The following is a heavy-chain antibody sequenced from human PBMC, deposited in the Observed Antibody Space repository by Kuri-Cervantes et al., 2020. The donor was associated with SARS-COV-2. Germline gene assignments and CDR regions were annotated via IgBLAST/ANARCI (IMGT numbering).Heavy chain of an antibody. CDR3: ARTPPRAGESDY. CDR2: IDWDDDK. V-gene: IGHV2-70*10. Sequence: SGPTLVSPTQTLTPSCTFSGFSPSTSGMCVSWCRQHPGTAVEWIARIDWDDDKYYSTSLKTRLTISKDTSKNQVVLTMTNMDPGDTATYYCARTPPRAGESDYWGQGTLVTVSS. CDR1: GFSPSTSGMC. D-gene: IGHD3-16*01. J-gene: IGHJ4*02.